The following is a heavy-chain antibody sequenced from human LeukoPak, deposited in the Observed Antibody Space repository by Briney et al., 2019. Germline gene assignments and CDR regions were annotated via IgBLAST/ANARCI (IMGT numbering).Heavy chain of an antibody. D-gene: IGHD4-23*01. CDR1: GFNLSRFG. V-gene: IGHV3-30*02. CDR3: ARSYGGNYFDY. CDR2: IRYDEINK. Sequence: GGSLRLSCAASGFNLSRFGMHWVRQAPGKGLEWVTFIRYDEINKYYADSVKGRFTISRDNSGNTMYLQINSLRPEDTAVYYCARSYGGNYFDYWGQGTLVTVSS. J-gene: IGHJ4*02.